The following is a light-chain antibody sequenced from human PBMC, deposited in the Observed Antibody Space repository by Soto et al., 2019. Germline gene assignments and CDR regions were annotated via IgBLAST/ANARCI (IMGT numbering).Light chain of an antibody. CDR3: QSYDSGLRGYV. CDR2: ANT. CDR1: TSNIGADYD. Sequence: QSVLAQPPSVSGAPGQRVTISCSGATSNIGADYDVQGYRQLPGTAPKLLIHANTNRPSGVPDRFSGSKSGTSASLAITGLQSEDEGDYYCQSYDSGLRGYVFGSGTKVTVL. V-gene: IGLV1-40*01. J-gene: IGLJ1*01.